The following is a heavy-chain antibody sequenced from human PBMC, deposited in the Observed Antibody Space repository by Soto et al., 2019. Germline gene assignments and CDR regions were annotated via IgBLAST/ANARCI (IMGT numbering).Heavy chain of an antibody. CDR3: ARDQNQNYYFWSGYLYYYCMDV. CDR1: GYTFTSYG. V-gene: IGHV1-18*01. CDR2: ISAYNGNT. J-gene: IGHJ6*03. D-gene: IGHD3-3*01. Sequence: QVQLVQSGAEVKKPGASVKVSCKASGYTFTSYGISWVRQAPGQGLEWMGWISAYNGNTNYAQKLQGRVTMTTDTSTSIAYMELRSLRSDDTAVYYCARDQNQNYYFWSGYLYYYCMDVWGKGSTVTVSS.